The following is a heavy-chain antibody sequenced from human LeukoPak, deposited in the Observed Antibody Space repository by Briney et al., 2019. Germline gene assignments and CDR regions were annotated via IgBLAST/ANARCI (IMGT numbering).Heavy chain of an antibody. CDR3: ARGGAARPDY. Sequence: PGGSLRLSCAASGFTFSSYGINWVRQTPGKGLEWVSYISSSSSAINYADSVRGRFTISRDNAKNSLYLQMNSLRPEDTAVYYCARGGAARPDYWGQGTLGTVSS. CDR2: ISSSSSAI. J-gene: IGHJ4*02. CDR1: GFTFSSYG. V-gene: IGHV3-48*01. D-gene: IGHD6-6*01.